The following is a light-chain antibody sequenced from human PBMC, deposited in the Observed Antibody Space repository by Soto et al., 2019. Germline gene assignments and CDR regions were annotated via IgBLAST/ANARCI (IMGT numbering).Light chain of an antibody. CDR2: GVS. CDR3: QQYTDSRT. CDR1: QSVSSNY. V-gene: IGKV3-20*01. J-gene: IGKJ1*01. Sequence: EILLTQSPGTLSLSPGEPAIFSWGASQSVSSNYLAWYQQKPCQAPRLLVYGVSSRATDVPDRFSGSASGTDFTLTISRMEPEDSAVYYCQQYTDSRTFGQGTQVDIK.